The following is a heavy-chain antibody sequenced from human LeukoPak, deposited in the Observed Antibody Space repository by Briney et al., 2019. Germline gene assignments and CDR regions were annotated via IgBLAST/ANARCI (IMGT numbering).Heavy chain of an antibody. CDR2: ISGSGCST. CDR3: ARDYTRSISAFAV. J-gene: IGHJ3*01. D-gene: IGHD3-16*01. Sequence: GGSLRLSCAASGFIFSRYAMSWVRQAPGKGLEGVSAISGSGCSTYYADSVKGRFTLSRDNPENSLYLQVNSLRAEDTAVYYCARDYTRSISAFAVWGQGTMVSVSS. CDR1: GFIFSRYA. V-gene: IGHV3-23*01.